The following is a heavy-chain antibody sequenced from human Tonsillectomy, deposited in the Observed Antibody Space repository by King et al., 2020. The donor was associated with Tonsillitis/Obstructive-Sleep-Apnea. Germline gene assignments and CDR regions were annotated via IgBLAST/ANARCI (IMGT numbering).Heavy chain of an antibody. CDR2: SRNKANDYTT. J-gene: IGHJ6*02. D-gene: IGHD1-26*01. CDR3: ARGGEGTNPLGPTNYFYGRDV. CDR1: GFTFSDHY. V-gene: IGHV3-72*01. Sequence: VQLVESGGGLVQPGGSLRLSCAASGFTFSDHYMDWVRQAPGKGLEWVGRSRNKANDYTTKYAESVEGRFTISRDDSKNSLCLQMNSLEIEDAAVYYCARGGEGTNPLGPTNYFYGRDVWVPGTTVTVSS.